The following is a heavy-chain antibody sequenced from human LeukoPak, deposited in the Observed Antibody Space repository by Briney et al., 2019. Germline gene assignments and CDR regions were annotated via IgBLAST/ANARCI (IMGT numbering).Heavy chain of an antibody. CDR3: ARRKGDGYNSPFDY. CDR1: GYSFPNYW. J-gene: IGHJ4*02. D-gene: IGHD5-24*01. V-gene: IGHV5-51*01. Sequence: GESLKISCKGSGYSFPNYWIGWVRQMPGKGLEWMGIICPADSDTRYSPSFQGQVTISADKSINTAYLQWTSLKASDTAMYYCARRKGDGYNSPFDYWGQGTLVTVSS. CDR2: ICPADSDT.